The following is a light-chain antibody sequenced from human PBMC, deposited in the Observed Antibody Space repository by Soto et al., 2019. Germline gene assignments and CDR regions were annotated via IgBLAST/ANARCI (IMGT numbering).Light chain of an antibody. V-gene: IGKV3-11*01. J-gene: IGKJ2*02. CDR1: QSVSSY. Sequence: DIVMTQSPATLSVAPGERATLSCRASQSVSSYLAWYQQKVGQAPRLLIYDAYTRATGVGARFTGSGSATDFSLTITSLEPEDFAVYYCQQRGKWPSTFGPGTKVDIK. CDR3: QQRGKWPST. CDR2: DAY.